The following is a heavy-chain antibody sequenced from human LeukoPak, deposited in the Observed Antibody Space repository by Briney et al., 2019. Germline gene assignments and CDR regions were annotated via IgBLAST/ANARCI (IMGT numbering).Heavy chain of an antibody. V-gene: IGHV1-2*02. J-gene: IGHJ4*02. CDR1: GYTFTGDY. D-gene: IGHD3-22*01. CDR3: ARDLGVYDSSGYYPDY. CDR2: INPNSGGT. Sequence: ASVKVSCKASGYTFTGDYMHWVRQAPGQGLEWMGWINPNSGGTNYAQKFQGRVTMTRDTSISTAYMELSRLRSDDTAVYYCARDLGVYDSSGYYPDYWGQGTLVTVSS.